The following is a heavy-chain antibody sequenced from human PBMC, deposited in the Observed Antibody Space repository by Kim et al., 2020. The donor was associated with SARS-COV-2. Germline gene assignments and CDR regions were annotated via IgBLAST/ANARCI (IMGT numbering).Heavy chain of an antibody. Sequence: NYADSVKGRFTISRDNSRNTLYLQMNGLRAEDTAVYYCARAKGAAAGDFDYWGQGTLVTVSS. V-gene: IGHV3-53*01. D-gene: IGHD6-13*01. J-gene: IGHJ4*02. CDR3: ARAKGAAAGDFDY.